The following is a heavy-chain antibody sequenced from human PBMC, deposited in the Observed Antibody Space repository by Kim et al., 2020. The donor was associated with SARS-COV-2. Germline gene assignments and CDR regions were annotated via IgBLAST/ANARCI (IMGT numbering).Heavy chain of an antibody. Sequence: YYKPSLESRISISMETSKNHFSLKMSSVTAADTAVYFCARDLATSNDALDIWGQGTMVTVSS. V-gene: IGHV4-31*02. J-gene: IGHJ3*02. D-gene: IGHD1-26*01. CDR3: ARDLATSNDALDI.